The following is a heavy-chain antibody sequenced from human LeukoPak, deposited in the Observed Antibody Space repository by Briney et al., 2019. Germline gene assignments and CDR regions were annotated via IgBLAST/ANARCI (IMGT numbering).Heavy chain of an antibody. V-gene: IGHV1-69*06. D-gene: IGHD1-7*01. J-gene: IGHJ5*02. CDR1: GGTFSSYA. CDR2: IIPIFGTA. CDR3: AKVPNWNYLWFDP. Sequence: SVKVSCKASGGTFSSYAISWVRQAPGQGLEWMGGIIPIFGTANYAQKFQGRVTITADKSTSTAYMELSSLRSEDTAVYYCAKVPNWNYLWFDPWGQGTLVTVSS.